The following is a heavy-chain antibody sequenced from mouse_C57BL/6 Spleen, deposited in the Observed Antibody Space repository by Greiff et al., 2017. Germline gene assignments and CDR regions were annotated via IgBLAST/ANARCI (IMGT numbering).Heavy chain of an antibody. V-gene: IGHV3-6*01. D-gene: IGHD4-1*01. CDR1: GYSITSGYY. J-gene: IGHJ2*01. CDR3: AREGVLGYYFDY. Sequence: EVKLEESGPGLVKPSQSLSLTCSVTGYSITSGYYWNWIRQFPGNKLEWMGYISYDGSNNYNPSLKNRISITRDTSKNQFFLKLNSVTTEDTATYYCAREGVLGYYFDYWGQGTTLTVSS. CDR2: ISYDGSN.